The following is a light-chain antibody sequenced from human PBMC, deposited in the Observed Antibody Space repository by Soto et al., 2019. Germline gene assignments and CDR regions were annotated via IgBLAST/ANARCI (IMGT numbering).Light chain of an antibody. CDR3: CSYAGSYTLYV. J-gene: IGLJ1*01. Sequence: QSALTQPRSVSGCPGQSVTISCTGTSSDVGGYNYVSWYQQHPGKAPKLMIYDVSKWPSGVPDRFSGSKSGNTASLTISGLQAEDEADYYCCSYAGSYTLYVFGTGTKVTVL. CDR1: SSDVGGYNY. V-gene: IGLV2-11*01. CDR2: DVS.